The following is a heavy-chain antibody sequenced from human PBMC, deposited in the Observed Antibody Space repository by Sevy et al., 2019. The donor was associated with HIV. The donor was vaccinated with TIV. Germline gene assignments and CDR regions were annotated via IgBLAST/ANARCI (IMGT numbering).Heavy chain of an antibody. CDR3: ARGSGGHILDYYSLDV. CDR2: IYHSGST. V-gene: IGHV4-38-2*01. J-gene: IGHJ6*02. CDR1: NYSINNGYY. D-gene: IGHD2-15*01. Sequence: SETLSLSCAVSNYSINNGYYWGWLRQPPGKGLEWIGNIYHSGSTYYNPSLKSRVTISVDTSKNQFSLKLSSVTAADSAVYYCARGSGGHILDYYSLDVWGQGTTVTVSS.